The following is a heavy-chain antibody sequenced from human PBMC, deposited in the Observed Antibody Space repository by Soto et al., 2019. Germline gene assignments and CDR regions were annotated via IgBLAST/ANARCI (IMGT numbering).Heavy chain of an antibody. CDR3: ARRTWGRNYYDSSGYYFDY. J-gene: IGHJ4*02. CDR1: GYTFTSYD. CDR2: MNPNSGNT. Sequence: ASVKVSCKASGYTFTSYDINWVRQATGQGLEWMGWMNPNSGNTGYAQKFQGRVTMTRSTSISTAYMELSSLISEDTAVYYCARRTWGRNYYDSSGYYFDYWGQGTLVNVSS. V-gene: IGHV1-8*01. D-gene: IGHD3-22*01.